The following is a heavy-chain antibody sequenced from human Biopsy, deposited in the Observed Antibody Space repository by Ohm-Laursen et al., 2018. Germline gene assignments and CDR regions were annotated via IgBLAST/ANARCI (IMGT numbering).Heavy chain of an antibody. CDR2: IKWNSGKI. Sequence: SLRLSCAASGFNLGDYAMHWVRQVPGKGLEWVSGIKWNSGKIDYADSVKGRFTISRDNAKNSLYLHMNSLKTEDSAFYYCARDTGTMVRGVLYQWGQGTQVTVSS. J-gene: IGHJ4*02. V-gene: IGHV3-9*01. CDR3: ARDTGTMVRGVLYQ. CDR1: GFNLGDYA. D-gene: IGHD3-10*01.